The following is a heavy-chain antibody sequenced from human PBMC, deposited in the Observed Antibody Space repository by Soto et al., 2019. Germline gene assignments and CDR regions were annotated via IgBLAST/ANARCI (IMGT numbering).Heavy chain of an antibody. J-gene: IGHJ5*02. V-gene: IGHV3-30*03. D-gene: IGHD6-13*01. CDR2: IAHDGSDQ. Sequence: QVQLVESGGGVVQPGRSLRLSCAASGFTFSSYGMHWVRQAPGKGLEWMAVIAHDGSDQYYVDYVKGRFTISRDNSKNTPYLQMNSLRPEDTAVYFCARSRMGSSWYEGESWGQGTLVTVSS. CDR1: GFTFSSYG. CDR3: ARSRMGSSWYEGES.